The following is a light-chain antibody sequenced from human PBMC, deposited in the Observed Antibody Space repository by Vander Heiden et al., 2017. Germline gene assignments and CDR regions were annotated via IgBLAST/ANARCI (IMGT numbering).Light chain of an antibody. Sequence: QSALTQPPSASGSPGQSVTISCTGTSRDVGGHNYVSWYQQHPGKAPKLIIYEVGQRPSGVPDRFSGSKSGNTASLTVSGLQAEDEADYYCNSYAGSNMVVFGGGTRLTVL. CDR3: NSYAGSNMVV. CDR1: SRDVGGHNY. J-gene: IGLJ3*02. V-gene: IGLV2-8*01. CDR2: EVG.